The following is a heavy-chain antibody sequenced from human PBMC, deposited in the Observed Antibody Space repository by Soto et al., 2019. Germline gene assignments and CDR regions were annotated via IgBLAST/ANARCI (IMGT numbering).Heavy chain of an antibody. CDR2: IKRDGSEK. D-gene: IGHD5-12*01. CDR1: GFTFGSNW. Sequence: GGSMRLSCAASGFTFGSNWMSWVRQAPGKGLEWVANIKRDGSEKYYVDSVKGRFTISRDNAKNTLYLQMNSLRADDTAVYYCASLEWESSGYADYWGQGTQVTVSS. V-gene: IGHV3-7*03. J-gene: IGHJ4*02. CDR3: ASLEWESSGYADY.